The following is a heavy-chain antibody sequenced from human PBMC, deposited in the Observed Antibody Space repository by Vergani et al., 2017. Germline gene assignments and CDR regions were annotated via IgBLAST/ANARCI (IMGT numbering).Heavy chain of an antibody. CDR3: AKEGGGCCSGGTCYPEY. J-gene: IGHJ4*02. CDR2: IRSDESRR. V-gene: IGHV4-39*01. Sequence: QLQLQESGPGLVKPSETLSLTCTVSGGSISSSNYYWGWIRQPPGKGLEWVASIRSDESRRYYGDSMEGPFTISRDNSKNTLYLQMKSLRPEDTAVYYCAKEGGGCCSGGTCYPEYWGQGTLVTVSS. CDR1: GGSISSSNYY. D-gene: IGHD2-15*01.